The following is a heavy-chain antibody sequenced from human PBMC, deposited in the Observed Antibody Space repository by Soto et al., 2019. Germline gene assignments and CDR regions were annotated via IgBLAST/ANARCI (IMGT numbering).Heavy chain of an antibody. CDR1: GHTFSNYG. J-gene: IGHJ5*02. CDR2: ISLYSDGT. V-gene: IGHV1-18*01. D-gene: IGHD2-2*01. CDR3: ARVVPGAEAWFGP. Sequence: ASVKVSCKTSGHTFSNYGITWVRQAPGQPLEWLGWISLYSDGTNYAQKFQGRVSMTTDTSTTTAYMELRSLRSDDTAVYYCARVVPGAEAWFGPWGQGTLVTVSS.